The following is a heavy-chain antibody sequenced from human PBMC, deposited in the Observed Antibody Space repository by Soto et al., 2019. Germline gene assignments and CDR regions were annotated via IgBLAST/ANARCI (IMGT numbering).Heavy chain of an antibody. CDR1: GFSLIAGLG. J-gene: IGHJ4*02. V-gene: IGHV2-5*01. CDR2: VYWNGDK. CDR3: GHRSNSFDFWGNDY. D-gene: IGHD3-3*01. Sequence: QITLKESGPALVKPTQTLTLTCTFSGFSLIAGLGVTWIRQPPGKGPEWLALVYWNGDKRYSPSLRDRLTITTDTSRNQVVLTMTNMDPVDTATYYCGHRSNSFDFWGNDYWGQGILVTVSS.